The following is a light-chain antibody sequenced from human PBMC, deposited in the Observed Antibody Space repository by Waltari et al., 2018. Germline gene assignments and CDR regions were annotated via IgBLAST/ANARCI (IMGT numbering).Light chain of an antibody. CDR2: DVT. J-gene: IGLJ3*02. V-gene: IGLV2-14*03. CDR3: CSFTSSSTWV. CDR1: TSDLGGYNY. Sequence: QSALPQPASASGSPGQSITSPCTGTTSDLGGYNYVSWYQHHPGKAPKLMLYDVTCRPSVVANRVCASKSGNTASLTISELQPEDEADSSCCSFTSSSTWVFGGGTKLTVL.